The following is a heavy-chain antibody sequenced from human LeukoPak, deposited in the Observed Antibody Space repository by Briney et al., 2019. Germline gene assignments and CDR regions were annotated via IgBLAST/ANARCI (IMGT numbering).Heavy chain of an antibody. J-gene: IGHJ6*03. CDR1: GGTFSSYA. CDR2: VIPIFGTA. CDR3: ARERWGYSSYNYYMVV. D-gene: IGHD6-13*01. V-gene: IGHV1-69*01. Sequence: GSSVKVSCKASGGTFSSYAISWVRQAPGQGLEWMGGVIPIFGTANYAQKFQGRVTITADESTSTAYMELSSLRSEDTAVYYCARERWGYSSYNYYMVVWGKGSTVTVSS.